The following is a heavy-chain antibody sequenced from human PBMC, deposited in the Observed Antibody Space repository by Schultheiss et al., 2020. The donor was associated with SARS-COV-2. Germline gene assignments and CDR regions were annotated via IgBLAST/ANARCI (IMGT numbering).Heavy chain of an antibody. V-gene: IGHV3-23*01. CDR1: GFTFSSYS. D-gene: IGHD2-2*01. CDR3: AKRGVVPAAKMQYYFDY. CDR2: ISGSGGST. J-gene: IGHJ4*02. Sequence: GESLKISCAASGFTFSSYSMNWVRQAPGKGLEWVSAISGSGGSTYYADSVKGRFTISRDNSKNTLYLQMNSLRAEDTAVYYCAKRGVVPAAKMQYYFDYWGQGTLVTVSS.